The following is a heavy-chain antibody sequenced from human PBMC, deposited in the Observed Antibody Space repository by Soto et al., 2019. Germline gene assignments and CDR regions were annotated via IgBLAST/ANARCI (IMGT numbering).Heavy chain of an antibody. CDR1: GYAFTSYG. V-gene: IGHV1-18*01. D-gene: IGHD2-15*01. Sequence: EASVKVSCKASGYAFTSYGISWVRQAPGQGLEWMGWISAYNGNTNYAQKLQGRVTMTTDTSTSTAYMELRSLRSDDTAVYYCARGVVVPLPDPPYYYYYMDVWGKGTTVTVSS. CDR3: ARGVVVPLPDPPYYYYYMDV. CDR2: ISAYNGNT. J-gene: IGHJ6*03.